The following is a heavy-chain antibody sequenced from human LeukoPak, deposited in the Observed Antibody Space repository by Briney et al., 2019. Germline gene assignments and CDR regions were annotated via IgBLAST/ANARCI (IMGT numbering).Heavy chain of an antibody. V-gene: IGHV3-7*01. D-gene: IGHD2-8*01. CDR3: ARDRYEWWLQPETFDY. Sequence: GGSLRLSCAASGFTFSNYWMSWVRQAPGKGPEWVANIKQDESDKFYVDSVKGRFTISRDNAQNSLYLQMNSLRAEDTAVYYCARDRYEWWLQPETFDYWGQGTLVTVSS. CDR2: IKQDESDK. J-gene: IGHJ4*02. CDR1: GFTFSNYW.